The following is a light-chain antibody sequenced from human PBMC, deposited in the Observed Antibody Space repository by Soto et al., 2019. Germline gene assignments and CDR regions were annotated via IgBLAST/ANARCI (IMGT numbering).Light chain of an antibody. V-gene: IGLV1-47*01. CDR1: SSNIGSNY. J-gene: IGLJ1*01. CDR3: AAWDDSLSGYV. Sequence: QSVLTQPPSASGTPGQRVTISCSGSSSNIGSNYVYWYQQLPGTAHKLLIYRNNQRPSGVPDRFSGSKSGTSASLAISGLRSEDEADYDCAAWDDSLSGYVFGTGTKLIVL. CDR2: RNN.